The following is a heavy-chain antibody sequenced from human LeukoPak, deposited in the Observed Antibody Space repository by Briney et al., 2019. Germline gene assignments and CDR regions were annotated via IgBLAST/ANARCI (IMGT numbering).Heavy chain of an antibody. D-gene: IGHD3-22*01. CDR2: INPNSGGT. J-gene: IGHJ5*02. Sequence: GASVKVSCKASGYTFTGYYMHWVRQAPGQGLEWMGWINPNSGGTNYAQKFQGRVTMTRDTSISTAYMELSRLRSDDTAVYYCARRVVVISGYNWFDPWGQGTLVTVSS. CDR3: ARRVVVISGYNWFDP. V-gene: IGHV1-2*02. CDR1: GYTFTGYY.